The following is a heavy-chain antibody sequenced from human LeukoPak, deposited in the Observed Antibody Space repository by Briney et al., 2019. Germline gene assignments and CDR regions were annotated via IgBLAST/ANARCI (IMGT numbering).Heavy chain of an antibody. CDR1: GYTFTSYA. CDR3: ARTNDYGDETYYFDY. V-gene: IGHV7-4-1*02. D-gene: IGHD4-17*01. CDR2: INTNTGNP. J-gene: IGHJ4*02. Sequence: ASVKVSCKASGYTFTSYAMNWVRRAPGQGLEWMGWINTNTGNPTYAQGFTGRFVFSLDTSVSTAYLQISSLKAEDTAVYYCARTNDYGDETYYFDYWGQGTLVTVSS.